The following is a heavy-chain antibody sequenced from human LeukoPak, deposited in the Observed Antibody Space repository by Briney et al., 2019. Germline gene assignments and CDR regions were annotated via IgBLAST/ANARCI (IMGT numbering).Heavy chain of an antibody. D-gene: IGHD3-9*01. Sequence: SETLSLTCTVSGGSISSSSYYWGWIRQPPGRGLEWIGSIYYSGSTYYNPSLKSRVTISVDTSKNQFSLKLSSVTAADTAVYYCARDGPLLRYFDADGAFDIWGQGTMVTVSS. J-gene: IGHJ3*02. CDR1: GGSISSSSYY. V-gene: IGHV4-39*07. CDR2: IYYSGST. CDR3: ARDGPLLRYFDADGAFDI.